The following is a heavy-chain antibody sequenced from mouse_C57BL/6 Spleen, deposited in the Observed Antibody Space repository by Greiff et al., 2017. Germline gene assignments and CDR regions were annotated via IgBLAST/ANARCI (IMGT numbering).Heavy chain of an antibody. Sequence: VQLQQPGAELVKPGASVKLSCKASGYTFTSYWMHWVKQRPGQGLEWIGMIHPNSGSTNYNEKFKSKATLTVDKSSSTAYMQLSILTSEDSAVXSCAYDYETLFDYSGQGTTLTVSS. D-gene: IGHD2-4*01. CDR2: IHPNSGST. CDR3: AYDYETLFDY. J-gene: IGHJ2*01. CDR1: GYTFTSYW. V-gene: IGHV1-64*01.